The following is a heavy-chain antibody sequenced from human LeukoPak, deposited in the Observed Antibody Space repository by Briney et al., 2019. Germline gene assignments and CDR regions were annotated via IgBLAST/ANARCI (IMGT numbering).Heavy chain of an antibody. CDR2: ISSSSSYI. CDR3: ARYYYDSSGYYFFFDY. V-gene: IGHV3-21*01. J-gene: IGHJ4*02. CDR1: GFTFSSYS. D-gene: IGHD3-22*01. Sequence: GGSLRLSCAASGFTFSSYSMNWVRQAPGKGLEWVSSISSSSSYIYYADSVKGRFTISRDNAKNSLYLQMNSLRAEDTAVYYCARYYYDSSGYYFFFDYWGQGTLVTVSS.